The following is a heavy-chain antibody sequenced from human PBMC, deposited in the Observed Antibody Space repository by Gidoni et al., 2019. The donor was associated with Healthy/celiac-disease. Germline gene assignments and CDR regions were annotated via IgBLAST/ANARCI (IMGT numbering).Heavy chain of an antibody. Sequence: EVQLLESGGGLVQPGGSLRLSCAASGFTFSTSAMSWVRQAPGKGLEWVSAISGSGGSKYYADSVKGRFTIYRDNSKNTLYLQMNSLRAEDTAVYYCAKGRPGPVLLWFGELLALDYWGQGTLVTVSS. D-gene: IGHD3-10*01. CDR1: GFTFSTSA. J-gene: IGHJ4*02. CDR2: ISGSGGSK. V-gene: IGHV3-23*01. CDR3: AKGRPGPVLLWFGELLALDY.